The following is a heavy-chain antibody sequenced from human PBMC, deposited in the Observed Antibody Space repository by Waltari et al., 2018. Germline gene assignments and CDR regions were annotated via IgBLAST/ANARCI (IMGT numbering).Heavy chain of an antibody. V-gene: IGHV4-4*07. D-gene: IGHD3-22*01. CDR1: GGSISSYY. CDR3: ARDYYDSSGYYIFGVYYYYYYMDV. CDR2: IYTSGST. J-gene: IGHJ6*03. Sequence: QVQLQESGPGLVKPSETLSLTCTVSGGSISSYYWSWIRQPAGKGLEWIGRIYTSGSTNYNPALKSRVTMSVDTSKNQFSLKLSSVTAADTAVYYCARDYYDSSGYYIFGVYYYYYYMDVWGKGTTVTISS.